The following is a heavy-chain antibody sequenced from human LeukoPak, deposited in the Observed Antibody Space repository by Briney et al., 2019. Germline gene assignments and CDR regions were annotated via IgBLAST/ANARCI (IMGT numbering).Heavy chain of an antibody. CDR3: ARLAAISGSDYPDD. V-gene: IGHV4-59*08. J-gene: IGHJ4*02. D-gene: IGHD1-26*01. CDR2: IFYSGNT. CDR1: GVSIGSYY. Sequence: SETLSLTCTVSGVSIGSYYWSWVRQPPGKGLEWIGYIFYSGNTIYNPSLRSRVTISADTSKNHFSLRLRSVTAADTAVYYCARLAAISGSDYPDDWGQGTLVTVSS.